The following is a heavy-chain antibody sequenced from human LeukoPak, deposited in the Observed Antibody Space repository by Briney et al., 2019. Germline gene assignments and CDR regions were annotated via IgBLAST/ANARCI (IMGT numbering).Heavy chain of an antibody. CDR3: VRDPYFYGSGSLEADKWFGP. CDR1: GFTFSNYG. V-gene: IGHV3-33*01. J-gene: IGHJ5*02. Sequence: GGSLGLSCAASGFTFSNYGMHWVRQAPGKGLEWVAVIWYDGSKKKYADSGKGRFSISRDNSKNTLYLQMNSLRAADTAVYYCVRDPYFYGSGSLEADKWFGPWGQGTLVIVPS. CDR2: IWYDGSKK. D-gene: IGHD3-10*01.